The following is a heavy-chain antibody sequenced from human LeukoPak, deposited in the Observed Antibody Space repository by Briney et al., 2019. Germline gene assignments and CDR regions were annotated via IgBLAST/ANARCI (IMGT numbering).Heavy chain of an antibody. J-gene: IGHJ4*02. V-gene: IGHV3-48*04. Sequence: PGGSLRLSCAASGFTFSSYSMNWVRQAPGKGLEWVSYISSSGSTIYYADSVKGRFTISRDNAKNSLYLQMNSLRAEDTAVYYCARGLPTMVRGVIDYWGQGTLVTVSS. CDR3: ARGLPTMVRGVIDY. D-gene: IGHD3-10*01. CDR1: GFTFSSYS. CDR2: ISSSGSTI.